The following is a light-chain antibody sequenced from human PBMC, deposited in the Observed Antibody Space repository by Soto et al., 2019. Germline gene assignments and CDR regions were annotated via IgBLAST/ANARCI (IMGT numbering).Light chain of an antibody. CDR3: QQYYSSPLT. CDR1: QSILYSSNNKNY. CDR2: WAS. V-gene: IGKV4-1*01. J-gene: IGKJ4*01. Sequence: DIVMTKSPDSLAVSLGERATINCKSSQSILYSSNNKNYLTWYQPKQGQPPKLXIYWASARESGVPDRFSGSGSGTDFTLTISSLKAEDVAIYYCQQYYSSPLTFGGGTKVDIK.